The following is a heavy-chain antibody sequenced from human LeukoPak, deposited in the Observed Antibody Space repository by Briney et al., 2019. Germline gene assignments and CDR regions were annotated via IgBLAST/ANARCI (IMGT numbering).Heavy chain of an antibody. Sequence: PGGSLRLSCAASGFTFSSYAMHWVRQAPGKGLEWVAVISYDGSNKYYADSVKGRFTISRDNSKNTLYLQMNSLRAEDTAVYYCARYSAGESGSYYDYRGQGTLVTVSS. CDR1: GFTFSSYA. CDR2: ISYDGSNK. CDR3: ARYSAGESGSYYDY. J-gene: IGHJ4*02. V-gene: IGHV3-30*04. D-gene: IGHD1-26*01.